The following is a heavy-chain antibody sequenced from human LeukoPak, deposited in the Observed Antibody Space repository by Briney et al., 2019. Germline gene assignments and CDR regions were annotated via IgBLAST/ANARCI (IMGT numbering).Heavy chain of an antibody. V-gene: IGHV3-21*01. Sequence: GGSLRLSCAASGFTFSSYSMNWVRQAPGKGLEWVSSISSSSSYIYYADSVKGRFTISRDNAKNSLYLQMNSLRAEDTAVYYCARDLGQYYDTSDNWFDPWGQGTLVTVSS. J-gene: IGHJ5*02. D-gene: IGHD3-22*01. CDR3: ARDLGQYYDTSDNWFDP. CDR1: GFTFSSYS. CDR2: ISSSSSYI.